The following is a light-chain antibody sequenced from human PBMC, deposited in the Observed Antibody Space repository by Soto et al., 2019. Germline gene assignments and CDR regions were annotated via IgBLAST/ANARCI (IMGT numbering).Light chain of an antibody. CDR1: QSISNR. V-gene: IGKV1-5*03. J-gene: IGKJ1*01. CDR2: KAS. Sequence: DIPMTQFPSTLSASVGDRVTITCRASQSISNRLAWFQQKSGEAPNLLIHKASSLESGVPSRFSGSGSGTELTLTISSLQPDDFATYYCQQYNTYSWTFGQGTKVEIK. CDR3: QQYNTYSWT.